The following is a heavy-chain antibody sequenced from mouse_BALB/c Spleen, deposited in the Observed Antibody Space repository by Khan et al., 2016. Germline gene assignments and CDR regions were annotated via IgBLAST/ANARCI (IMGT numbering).Heavy chain of an antibody. D-gene: IGHD2-4*01. CDR1: GFNIKDTY. J-gene: IGHJ3*01. CDR2: IDPANGNT. Sequence: EVQLQESGAELVKPGASVKLSCTASGFNIKDTYMHWVKQRPEQGLEWIGRIDPANGNTKYDPKFQGKATITEDTSSKTAYLQLSSLTSEDTAVSYCARSPYDYDVGFAYWGQGTLVTVSA. V-gene: IGHV14-3*02. CDR3: ARSPYDYDVGFAY.